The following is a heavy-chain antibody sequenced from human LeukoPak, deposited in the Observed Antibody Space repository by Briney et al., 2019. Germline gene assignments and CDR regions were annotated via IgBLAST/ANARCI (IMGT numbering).Heavy chain of an antibody. D-gene: IGHD6-19*01. CDR1: GGSISSTGYY. CDR3: ARRYSSAWLIDH. CDR2: IYFSGST. J-gene: IGHJ4*02. V-gene: IGHV4-39*01. Sequence: SETLSLTCTVSGGSISSTGYYWGWIRQPPGQGLEWIGNIYFSGSTYYNPSLKSRVTMSVDTSKNRFSLKLSSVTAADTAVYYCARRYSSAWLIDHWGQGTLVTVSS.